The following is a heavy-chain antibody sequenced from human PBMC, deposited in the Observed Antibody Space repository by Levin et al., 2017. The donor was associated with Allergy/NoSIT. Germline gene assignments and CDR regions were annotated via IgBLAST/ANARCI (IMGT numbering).Heavy chain of an antibody. Sequence: LSLTCAASGFTVSSNYMSWVRQAPGKGLEWVSVIKSGGSTYYADSVKGRFTISRDNSKNTLYLQMNSLRAEDTAMYYCWGYQGAFHIWGQGTMVTVSS. CDR3: WGYQGAFHI. J-gene: IGHJ3*02. CDR1: GFTVSSNY. D-gene: IGHD2-2*01. CDR2: IKSGGST. V-gene: IGHV3-53*01.